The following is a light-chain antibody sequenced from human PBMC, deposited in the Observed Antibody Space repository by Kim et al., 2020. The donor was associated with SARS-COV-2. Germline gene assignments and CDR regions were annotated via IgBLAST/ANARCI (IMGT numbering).Light chain of an antibody. CDR3: QQYYYSPIT. CDR2: WAS. V-gene: IGKV4-1*01. J-gene: IGKJ2*01. Sequence: IVMTQSPGSLALSLGERATINCKSSQHILDRSNNKNKLAWYQQKPGQPPKLLIYWASTRESGVPDRFSGSGSGTDFTLTISSLEAEDVADYYCQQYYYSPITFGQGTKLEI. CDR1: QHILDRSNNKNK.